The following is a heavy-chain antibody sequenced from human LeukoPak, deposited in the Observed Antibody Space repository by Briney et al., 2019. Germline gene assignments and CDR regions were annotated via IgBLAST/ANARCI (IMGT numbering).Heavy chain of an antibody. J-gene: IGHJ6*03. CDR3: ARGRCSTSCHKDYYYMDV. D-gene: IGHD2-2*02. CDR2: IIPIFGTA. V-gene: IGHV1-69*01. Sequence: GSSVKFSCKASGGTFSSYAISWVRQAPGQALEWMGGIIPIFGTANYAQKFQGRVTITADESTSTAYMELSSLRSEDTAVYYCARGRCSTSCHKDYYYMDVWGKGTTVTVSS. CDR1: GGTFSSYA.